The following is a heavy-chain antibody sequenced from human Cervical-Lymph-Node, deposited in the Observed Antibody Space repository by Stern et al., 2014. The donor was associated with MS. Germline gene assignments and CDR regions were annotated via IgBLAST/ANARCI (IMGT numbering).Heavy chain of an antibody. D-gene: IGHD1-14*01. V-gene: IGHV3-21*01. CDR2: ISSSRSYI. Sequence: EVQLVESGGGLVKPGGSLRLSCAASGFTFSSYSMNWVRQAPGKGLEWVSSISSSRSYIYYAGSVKGRFTISRDNAKNSLYLQMNSLRAEDTAVYYCARDIPGYYYGMDVWGQGTTVTVSS. CDR3: ARDIPGYYYGMDV. J-gene: IGHJ6*02. CDR1: GFTFSSYS.